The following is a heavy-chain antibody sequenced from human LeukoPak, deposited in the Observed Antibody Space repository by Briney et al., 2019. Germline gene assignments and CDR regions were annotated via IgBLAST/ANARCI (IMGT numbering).Heavy chain of an antibody. D-gene: IGHD6-6*01. CDR1: GYTFTSYY. V-gene: IGHV1-46*01. CDR2: INPSGGST. Sequence: ASVKVSCKASGYTFTSYYMHWVRQAPGQGLEWMGIINPSGGSTSYAQKFQGRVTMTRDTSTSTVYMELSSLRSEDTAVYYCARDPADSGSSDLYYYGMDVWGQGTTVTVSS. CDR3: ARDPADSGSSDLYYYGMDV. J-gene: IGHJ6*02.